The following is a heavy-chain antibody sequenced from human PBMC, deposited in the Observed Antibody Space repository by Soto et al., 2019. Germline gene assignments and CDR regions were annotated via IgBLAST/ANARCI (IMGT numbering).Heavy chain of an antibody. V-gene: IGHV4-59*01. CDR2: IYYSGST. J-gene: IGHJ6*03. D-gene: IGHD5-12*01. Sequence: SETLSLTCTVSGGSISSYYWSWIRQPPGKGLEWIGYIYYSGSTNYNPSLKSRVTISVDTSKNQFSLKLSSVTAADTAVYYCASSYSGYDLHPYYYYYYMDVWGKGTTVTVSS. CDR1: GGSISSYY. CDR3: ASSYSGYDLHPYYYYYYMDV.